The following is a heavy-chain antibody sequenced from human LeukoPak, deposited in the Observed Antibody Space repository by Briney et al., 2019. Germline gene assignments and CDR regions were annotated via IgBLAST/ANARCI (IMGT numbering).Heavy chain of an antibody. V-gene: IGHV3-66*01. D-gene: IGHD6-19*01. CDR3: AKERNLEIAVAGTIFDY. J-gene: IGHJ4*02. CDR2: IYSGGDT. Sequence: PGGSLRLSCAASGFTVSSKYMSWVRQAPGKGLEWDSVIYSGGDTYYADSVKGRFTISRDNSKNMIYLEMSSLKAEDTAVYYCAKERNLEIAVAGTIFDYWGQGTLVTVSS. CDR1: GFTVSSKY.